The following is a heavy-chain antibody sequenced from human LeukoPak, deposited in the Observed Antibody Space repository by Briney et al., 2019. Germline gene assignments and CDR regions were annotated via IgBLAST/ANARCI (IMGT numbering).Heavy chain of an antibody. CDR1: GGSFSGYY. CDR2: INHSGST. CDR3: ARFFSRSRITIFGVDKNWFDP. V-gene: IGHV4-34*01. D-gene: IGHD3-3*01. Sequence: SETLSLTCAVYGGSFSGYYWSWIRQPPGKGLEWIGEINHSGSTNYNPSLKSRVTISVDTSKNQFSLKLSSVTAADTAVYYCARFFSRSRITIFGVDKNWFDPWGQGTLVTVSS. J-gene: IGHJ5*02.